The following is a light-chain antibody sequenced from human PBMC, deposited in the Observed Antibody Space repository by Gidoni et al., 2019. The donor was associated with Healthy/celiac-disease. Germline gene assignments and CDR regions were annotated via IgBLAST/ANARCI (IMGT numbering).Light chain of an antibody. V-gene: IGKV1-12*01. Sequence: DIQMTQSPSSVSASVGDRVTIPCRASQGISSWLDWYQQKPGKAPKLLIYAESSLQSGVPSRCSGSGSGTDFTLTISILQPEDFATYYCQHANSFPPTFGQGTKVEIK. CDR1: QGISSW. CDR2: AES. J-gene: IGKJ1*01. CDR3: QHANSFPPT.